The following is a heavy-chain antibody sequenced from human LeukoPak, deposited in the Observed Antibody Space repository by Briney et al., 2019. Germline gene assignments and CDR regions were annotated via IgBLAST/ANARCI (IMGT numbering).Heavy chain of an antibody. D-gene: IGHD5-12*01. V-gene: IGHV4-34*01. CDR2: INHSGST. Sequence: SGTLSLTCAVYGGSFSGYYWSWIRQPPGKGLEWIGEINHSGSTNYNPSLKSRVTISVDTSKNQFSLKLSSVTAADTAVYYCARVAIEGRDRHNAFDIWGQGTMVTVSS. CDR3: ARVAIEGRDRHNAFDI. CDR1: GGSFSGYY. J-gene: IGHJ3*02.